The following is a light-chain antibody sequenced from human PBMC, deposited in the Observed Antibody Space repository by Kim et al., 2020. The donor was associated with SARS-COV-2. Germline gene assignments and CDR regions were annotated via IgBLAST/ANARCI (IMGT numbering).Light chain of an antibody. J-gene: IGLJ3*02. CDR1: KLGDKY. CDR2: QDS. CDR3: QAWDSSTKV. Sequence: SYELTQPPSVSVSPGQTASITCSGDKLGDKYACWYQQKPGQSPVLVIYQDSKRPSVIPERFSGSNSGNTATLTISGTQAMDEADYYCQAWDSSTKVFGGGTQLTVL. V-gene: IGLV3-1*01.